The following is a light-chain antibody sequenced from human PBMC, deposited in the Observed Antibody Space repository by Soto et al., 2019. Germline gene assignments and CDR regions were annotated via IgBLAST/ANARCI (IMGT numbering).Light chain of an antibody. CDR3: QQYGNWPLT. V-gene: IGKV3D-15*01. CDR1: QDVNIY. CDR2: GAS. J-gene: IGKJ4*01. Sequence: EILMTQSPATLSVSPGESATLSCRASQDVNIYLAWYQQKHGQAPRLLISGASTRATGIPARFSGSGSGTEFTLTISSLQSEDVAVYYCQQYGNWPLTFGGGTNVEIK.